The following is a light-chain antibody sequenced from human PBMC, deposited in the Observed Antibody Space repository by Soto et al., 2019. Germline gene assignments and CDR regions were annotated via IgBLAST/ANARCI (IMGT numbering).Light chain of an antibody. V-gene: IGLV2-14*01. CDR1: SSDVGGYNY. J-gene: IGLJ3*02. CDR3: SSYTSSSTLGV. CDR2: EVS. Sequence: QSALTQPASVSGSPGHSITISCTGTSSDVGGYNYVSWYQQHPGKAPKLMIYEVSNRPSGVSNRFSGSKSGNTASLTISGIQAEDEADYYCSSYTSSSTLGVFGGGTQLTVL.